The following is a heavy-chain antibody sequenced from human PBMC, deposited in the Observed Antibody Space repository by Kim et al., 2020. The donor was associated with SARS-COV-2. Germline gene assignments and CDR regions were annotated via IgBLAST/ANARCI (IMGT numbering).Heavy chain of an antibody. V-gene: IGHV3-73*01. CDR1: GFTFSASA. CDR2: IRSKANSYAT. Sequence: GGSLRLSCAASGFTFSASAIHWVRQASGKGLEWVGRIRSKANSYATAYAASVEGRFTISRDDSKSTAYLQMNSLKTEDTAVYYCTRMTTVTPWGQGTLVTVSS. CDR3: TRMTTVTP. D-gene: IGHD4-17*01. J-gene: IGHJ5*02.